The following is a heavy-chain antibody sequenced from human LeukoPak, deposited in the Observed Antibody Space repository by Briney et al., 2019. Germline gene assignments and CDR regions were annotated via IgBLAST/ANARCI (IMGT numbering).Heavy chain of an antibody. V-gene: IGHV4-39*07. CDR1: GGSISSSTYY. J-gene: IGHJ4*02. CDR2: INYSGNT. D-gene: IGHD5-18*01. CDR3: ARGGYSYGLDY. Sequence: SETLSLTCTVSGGSISSSTYYWVWIRQPPGKGLEWIGSINYSGNTYYNPSVKSRVTISVDTSKNQFSLKLSSVTAADTAVYYCARGGYSYGLDYWGQGTLVTVSS.